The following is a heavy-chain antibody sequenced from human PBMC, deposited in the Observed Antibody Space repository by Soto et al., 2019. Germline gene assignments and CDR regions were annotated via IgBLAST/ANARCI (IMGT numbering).Heavy chain of an antibody. CDR1: GFSITNNNYY. CDR2: TYHSGST. CDR3: ARHGSHISYYHYGMDV. D-gene: IGHD1-26*01. V-gene: IGHV4-39*01. Sequence: QLQLQESGLGLVKPSGTLSLTCSVSGFSITNNNYYWGWIRQPPGKGLEWIGITYHSGSTYYNPSLRSRVTISADTSKNQFSLQLTSVTAADTAVYFCARHGSHISYYHYGMDVWGQGTTVTVSS. J-gene: IGHJ6*02.